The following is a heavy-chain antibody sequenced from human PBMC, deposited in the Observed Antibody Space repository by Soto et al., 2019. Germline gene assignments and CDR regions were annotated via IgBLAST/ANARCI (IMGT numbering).Heavy chain of an antibody. CDR1: GGAISSGVDS. V-gene: IGHV4-30-2*01. CDR2: SYHSGST. D-gene: IGHD3-16*01. CDR3: ARDRRPSPFGGVTANWFDP. J-gene: IGHJ5*02. Sequence: SDSTALTCAVCGGAISSGVDSWSLIRQPPGKGLEWIGYSYHSGSTYYNPSLKSRVTISGGRSKNQFSLKLSSVTSAATAVYYCARDRRPSPFGGVTANWFDPWGQATLVTVS.